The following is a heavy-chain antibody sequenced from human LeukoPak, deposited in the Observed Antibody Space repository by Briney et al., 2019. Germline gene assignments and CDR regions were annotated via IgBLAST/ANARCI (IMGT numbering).Heavy chain of an antibody. V-gene: IGHV3-53*01. CDR3: GISRYCSSTSCYSPYYYYYYMDV. J-gene: IGHJ6*03. D-gene: IGHD2-2*01. CDR1: GFTVSSNY. CDR2: IYSGGST. Sequence: GGSLRLSCAASGFTVSSNYMSWVRQAPGKGLEWVSVIYSGGSTYYADSVKGRFTISRDNSKNTLYLQMNSLRAEDTAVYYCGISRYCSSTSCYSPYYYYYYMDVWGKGTTVTVSS.